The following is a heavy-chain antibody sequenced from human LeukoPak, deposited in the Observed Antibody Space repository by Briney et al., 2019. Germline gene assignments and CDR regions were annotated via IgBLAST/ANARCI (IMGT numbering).Heavy chain of an antibody. CDR1: GGSFSGYY. D-gene: IGHD3-22*01. Sequence: SETLSLTCAVYGGSFSGYYWSWIRQPPGKGLEWIGEINHSGSTNYNPSLKSRVTISVDTSKNQFSLKLSSVTAADTAVYYCARGNRYYYDSSGYYYFDYWGQGTLVTVSS. CDR3: ARGNRYYYDSSGYYYFDY. CDR2: INHSGST. V-gene: IGHV4-34*01. J-gene: IGHJ4*02.